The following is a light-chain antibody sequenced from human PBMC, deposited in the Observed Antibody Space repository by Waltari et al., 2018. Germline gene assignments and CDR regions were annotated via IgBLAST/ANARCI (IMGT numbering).Light chain of an antibody. Sequence: SYELTDSISVSVALGQTAKIACGGDNIGSKGVHWYQQKTGQPPILVIYRDIRRPSGIPERFSGSNSGNTATLTISRAQVVDEADYFCQVWASGTYIFAGGTKLTVL. CDR1: NIGSKG. CDR2: RDI. J-gene: IGLJ1*01. CDR3: QVWASGTYI. V-gene: IGLV3-9*01.